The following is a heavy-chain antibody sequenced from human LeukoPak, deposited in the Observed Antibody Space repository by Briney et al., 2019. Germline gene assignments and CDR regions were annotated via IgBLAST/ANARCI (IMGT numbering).Heavy chain of an antibody. CDR2: INPVGGGT. V-gene: IGHV1-46*01. Sequence: PGASVKVSCKASGYTFTDHYMHWVRQAPGQGLEWMGIINPVGGGTTYAQHFQGRVTMTRDTSTSTVYMELRSLRSEDTAVYYCAREFIGAFDIWGQGTMVTVSS. CDR3: AREFIGAFDI. CDR1: GYTFTDHY. D-gene: IGHD2-15*01. J-gene: IGHJ3*02.